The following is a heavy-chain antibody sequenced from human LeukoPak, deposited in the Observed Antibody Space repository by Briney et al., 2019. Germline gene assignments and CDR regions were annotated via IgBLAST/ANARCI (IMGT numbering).Heavy chain of an antibody. D-gene: IGHD3-16*01. J-gene: IGHJ4*02. CDR2: ISSSGSTI. CDR1: GFTFSSYE. Sequence: GGSLRLSCAASGFTFSSYEMNWVRQAPGKGLEWVSYISSSGSTIYYADSVKGRFTISRDNAKNSLYLQMNSLRAEDTAVYYCARVVWGSYWDYWGQGTLVTVST. V-gene: IGHV3-48*03. CDR3: ARVVWGSYWDY.